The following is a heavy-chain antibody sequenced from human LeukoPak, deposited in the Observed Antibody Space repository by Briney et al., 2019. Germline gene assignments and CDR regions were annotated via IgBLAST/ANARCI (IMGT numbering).Heavy chain of an antibody. J-gene: IGHJ4*02. CDR3: TGVVIGAASFDH. CDR1: GFTFSSYE. V-gene: IGHV3-73*01. D-gene: IGHD3-3*01. CDR2: IGGQPYSYAT. Sequence: PGGSLRLSCAASGFTFSSYEMNWVRQASGKGLEWVGHIGGQPYSYATAYAASVQGRFTISRDDSKNTAYLQMNSLKTEDTAVYFCTGVVIGAASFDHWGQGILVTVSS.